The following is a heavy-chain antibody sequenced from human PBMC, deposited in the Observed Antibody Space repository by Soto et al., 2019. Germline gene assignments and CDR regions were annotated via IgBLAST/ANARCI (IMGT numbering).Heavy chain of an antibody. CDR2: IYYSGRT. Sequence: TCIVSGESISSSSYYWGWIRQPPGKGLEWIGSIYYSGRTYYNPSFKSRVTISIDTSKNQFSLKLSSVTATDTAVYYCARQGTTVVTQAYFDHWGQGALVTVSS. V-gene: IGHV4-39*01. CDR3: ARQGTTVVTQAYFDH. CDR1: GESISSSSYY. D-gene: IGHD2-21*02. J-gene: IGHJ4*02.